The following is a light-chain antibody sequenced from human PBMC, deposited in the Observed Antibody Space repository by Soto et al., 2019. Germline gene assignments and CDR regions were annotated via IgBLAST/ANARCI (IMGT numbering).Light chain of an antibody. Sequence: QSVLTQPPSVSGAPGQRVTISCTGSSSNIGAGYDVHWYQQLPGTAPKLLIYGNSNRPSGVPDRFSGSKSGTSASLAITGLQAEDEADYYCQYYDSSLSGPGVFGGGTQLTV. CDR2: GNS. CDR1: SSNIGAGYD. CDR3: QYYDSSLSGPGV. V-gene: IGLV1-40*01. J-gene: IGLJ3*02.